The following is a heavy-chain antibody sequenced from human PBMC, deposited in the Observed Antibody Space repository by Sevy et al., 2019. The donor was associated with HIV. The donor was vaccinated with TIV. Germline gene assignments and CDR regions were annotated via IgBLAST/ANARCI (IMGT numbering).Heavy chain of an antibody. J-gene: IGHJ4*02. D-gene: IGHD4-17*01. CDR2: ISSSGSTI. CDR1: GFTFSDYY. V-gene: IGHV3-11*01. Sequence: GGCLRLSCAASGFTFSDYYMSWIRQAPGKGLEWVSYISSSGSTIYYADAVKGRFTISRDNAKNSLYLQMNSLRAEDTAVYYCARDHHGDYAFDYWGQGTLVTVSS. CDR3: ARDHHGDYAFDY.